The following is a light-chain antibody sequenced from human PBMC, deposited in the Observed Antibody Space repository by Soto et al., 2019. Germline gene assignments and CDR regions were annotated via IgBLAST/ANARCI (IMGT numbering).Light chain of an antibody. CDR3: QQYDKWPPST. CDR2: DVS. CDR1: QSVSSN. Sequence: EIVMTQSPDTLSVSPGERATLSCRASQSVSSNLVWYQQKPGQAPRLLIYDVSTRATGIPARFSGSGSGTEFTLTISSLQSEDFGIYYCQQYDKWPPSTFGQGTKV. V-gene: IGKV3D-15*01. J-gene: IGKJ1*01.